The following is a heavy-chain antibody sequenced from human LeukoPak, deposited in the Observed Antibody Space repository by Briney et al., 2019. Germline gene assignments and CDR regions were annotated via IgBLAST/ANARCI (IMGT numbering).Heavy chain of an antibody. Sequence: GGSLRLSCAASGFTFTNAWMSWVRQAPGKGLEWVGRTKSKGDGETTDYAAPVKGRFTMSRGDSKATLYLQMNSLKDEDTAVYYCATDLGLTMIRGVIVYWGQGALVTVSS. D-gene: IGHD3-10*01. J-gene: IGHJ4*01. CDR2: TKSKGDGETT. CDR1: GFTFTNAW. CDR3: ATDLGLTMIRGVIVY. V-gene: IGHV3-15*01.